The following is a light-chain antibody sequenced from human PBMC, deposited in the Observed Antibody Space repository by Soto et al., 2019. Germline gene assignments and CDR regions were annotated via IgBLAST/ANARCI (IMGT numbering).Light chain of an antibody. Sequence: EIVITQSPATLSVSPGERAALSCRASQSVSSNLAWYQQKPGQAPRLLIYSASTRATGIPARFSGSGSGTEFTLTISSLQSEDFAVYYCQQYNNWPPLTFGGGTKVDIK. CDR3: QQYNNWPPLT. V-gene: IGKV3-15*01. CDR2: SAS. J-gene: IGKJ4*01. CDR1: QSVSSN.